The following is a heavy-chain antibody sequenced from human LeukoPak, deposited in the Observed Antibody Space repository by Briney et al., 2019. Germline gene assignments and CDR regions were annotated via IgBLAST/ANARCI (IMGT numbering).Heavy chain of an antibody. CDR2: TSAYNGNT. D-gene: IGHD4-11*01. V-gene: IGHV1-18*01. J-gene: IGHJ6*02. CDR1: GYTFTSYG. CDR3: ARDDYSNYIMDV. Sequence: ASVKVSCKASGYTFTSYGISWVRQAPGQGLEWMGWTSAYNGNTNYAQKLQGRVTMTTDTSTSTAYMELRSLRSDDTAVYYCARDDYSNYIMDVWGQGTTVTVSS.